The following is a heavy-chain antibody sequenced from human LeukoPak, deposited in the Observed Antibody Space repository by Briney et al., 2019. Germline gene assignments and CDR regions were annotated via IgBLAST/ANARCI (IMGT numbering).Heavy chain of an antibody. D-gene: IGHD2-15*01. CDR3: AKEAVGRSGGSCYSAPGDY. V-gene: IGHV1-2*02. J-gene: IGHJ4*02. CDR1: GYTLSGYY. CDR2: INPNSGVT. Sequence: ASVKVSCKATGYTLSGYYMHWVRQAPGQGLEWMGGINPNSGVTNYAQKFQDRVTITRDTSINTAYIDLNRLRSDDTAVYFCAKEAVGRSGGSCYSAPGDYWGQGTLVTVSS.